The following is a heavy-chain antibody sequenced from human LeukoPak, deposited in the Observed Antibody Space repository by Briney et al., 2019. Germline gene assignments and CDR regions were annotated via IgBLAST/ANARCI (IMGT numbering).Heavy chain of an antibody. J-gene: IGHJ6*02. CDR3: ARITMFRGVAPSGYDYGMDV. CDR2: IIPILGKA. D-gene: IGHD3-10*01. CDR1: GYTFTSYD. Sequence: SVKVSCKASGYTFTSYDINWVRQATGQGLEWMGRIIPILGKANYAQKFQGRVTITADKSTSTAYMELSSLRSEDTAVYYCARITMFRGVAPSGYDYGMDVWGQGTTVTVSS. V-gene: IGHV1-69*04.